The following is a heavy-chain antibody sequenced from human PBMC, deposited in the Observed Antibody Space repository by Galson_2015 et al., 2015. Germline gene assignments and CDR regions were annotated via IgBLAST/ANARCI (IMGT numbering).Heavy chain of an antibody. CDR3: AREVWFGELYLY. CDR1: GFTFSDYY. V-gene: IGHV3-11*01. J-gene: IGHJ4*02. D-gene: IGHD3-10*01. CDR2: ISSSGSTI. Sequence: SLRLSCAASGFTFSDYYMSWIRQAPGKGLEWVSYISSSGSTIYYADSVKGRFTISRDNAKNSLYLQMNSLRAEDTAVYYCAREVWFGELYLYWGQGTLVTVSS.